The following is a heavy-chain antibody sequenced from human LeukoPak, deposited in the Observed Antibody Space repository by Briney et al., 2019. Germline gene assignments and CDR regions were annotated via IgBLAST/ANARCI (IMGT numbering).Heavy chain of an antibody. J-gene: IGHJ3*02. CDR1: GFTFSSYW. D-gene: IGHD3-3*01. Sequence: PGGSLRLSCAASGFTFSSYWMSWVRQAPGKGLEWVANIKQDGSEKYYVDSVKGRFTISRDNAKNSLYLQMNSLRAEGTAVYYCARDLKYYDFWSGYGGDAFDIWGQGTMVTVSS. V-gene: IGHV3-7*01. CDR2: IKQDGSEK. CDR3: ARDLKYYDFWSGYGGDAFDI.